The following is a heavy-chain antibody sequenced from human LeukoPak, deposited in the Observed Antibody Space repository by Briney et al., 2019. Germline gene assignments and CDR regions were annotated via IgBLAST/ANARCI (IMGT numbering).Heavy chain of an antibody. Sequence: GGSLRLSCTASGFSFNRYGMTWVRQAPGKGLEWVSVIYSGGSTYYADSVKGRFTISRDNSKNTLYLQMNSLRAEDTAVYYCAREASCSGGSCYPNWFDPWGQGTLVTVSS. D-gene: IGHD2-15*01. CDR1: GFSFNRYG. J-gene: IGHJ5*02. V-gene: IGHV3-53*01. CDR3: AREASCSGGSCYPNWFDP. CDR2: IYSGGST.